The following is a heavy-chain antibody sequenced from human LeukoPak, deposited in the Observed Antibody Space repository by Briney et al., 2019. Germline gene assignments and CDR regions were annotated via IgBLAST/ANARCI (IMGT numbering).Heavy chain of an antibody. J-gene: IGHJ4*02. D-gene: IGHD6-13*01. Sequence: PGRSLRLSCAASGFTFSTYAMYWVRQAPGKGLEWVAVILPDGSNSFYADSVKGRFTISRDNSKDTLFLQMSSLSSEDTALYYCARDTYASSWAPLTHWGQGTLVTVSS. CDR2: ILPDGSNS. CDR3: ARDTYASSWAPLTH. CDR1: GFTFSTYA. V-gene: IGHV3-30-3*01.